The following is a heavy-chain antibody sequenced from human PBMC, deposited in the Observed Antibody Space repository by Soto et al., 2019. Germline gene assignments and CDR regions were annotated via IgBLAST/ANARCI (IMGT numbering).Heavy chain of an antibody. D-gene: IGHD6-19*01. CDR3: ARGVVGSGLNWIDP. J-gene: IGHJ5*02. CDR2: IHYSGSA. V-gene: IGHV4-59*12. CDR1: GSSIIGDY. Sequence: PSETLSLTCTFSGSSIIGDYWTWIRQSPERGLEWIGYIHYSGSANYNPSLNSRLTMSVDRSKSHFSMKLASVTAADTAVYYCARGVVGSGLNWIDPRCQGTLGTLSS.